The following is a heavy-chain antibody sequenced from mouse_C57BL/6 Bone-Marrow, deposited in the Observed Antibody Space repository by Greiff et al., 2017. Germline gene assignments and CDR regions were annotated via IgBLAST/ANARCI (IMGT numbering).Heavy chain of an antibody. J-gene: IGHJ2*01. CDR1: GFTFSSYA. V-gene: IGHV5-4*01. Sequence: EVKVVESGGGLVKPGGSLKLSCAASGFTFSSYAMSWVRPTPEKRLEWVAIISDGGSYTYYPDNVTGRFTISRDNAKNNLYLQMSHLESEDTAMYYCAREKDYYGKGFDYWGQGTTLTVSS. D-gene: IGHD1-1*01. CDR3: AREKDYYGKGFDY. CDR2: ISDGGSYT.